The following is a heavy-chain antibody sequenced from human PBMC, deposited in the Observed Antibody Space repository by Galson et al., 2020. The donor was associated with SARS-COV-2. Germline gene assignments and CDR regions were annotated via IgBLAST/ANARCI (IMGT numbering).Heavy chain of an antibody. CDR2: IYYSGST. D-gene: IGHD6-13*01. Sequence: SETLSLTCTVSGGSISSSSYYWGWIRQPPGKGLEWIGSIYYSGSTYYNPSLKSRVTICVDTSKNQFSLKLSSVTAADTAVYYCASHTSGLEGYSSSHDAFDIWGQGTMVTVSS. CDR3: ASHTSGLEGYSSSHDAFDI. V-gene: IGHV4-39*01. CDR1: GGSISSSSYY. J-gene: IGHJ3*02.